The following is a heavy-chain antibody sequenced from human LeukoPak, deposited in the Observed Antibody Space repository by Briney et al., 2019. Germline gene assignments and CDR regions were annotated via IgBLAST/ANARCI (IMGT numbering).Heavy chain of an antibody. V-gene: IGHV3-15*01. CDR3: TQYTYGFFQY. Sequence: GGSLRLSCAASGFSVTNAWMSWVRQAPGKGLEWVGRVKSKTDGATTDYAAPVKGRFTISRDDSKNTLYLQMNSLKTEDTAVYYCTQYTYGFFQYWGQGTLVTVSS. CDR1: GFSVTNAW. J-gene: IGHJ4*02. D-gene: IGHD5-18*01. CDR2: VKSKTDGATT.